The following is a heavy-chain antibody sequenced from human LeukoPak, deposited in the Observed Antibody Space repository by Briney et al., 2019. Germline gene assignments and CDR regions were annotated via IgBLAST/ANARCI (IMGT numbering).Heavy chain of an antibody. Sequence: GGSLRLSCAASGFTFSSYAMHWVRQAPGKGLEWVAVISYDGSNKYYADPVKGRFTISRDNAKNSLYLQMNSLRAEDTAVYYCARDTASGNFDYWGQGTLVTVSS. V-gene: IGHV3-30-3*01. CDR2: ISYDGSNK. D-gene: IGHD2-15*01. J-gene: IGHJ4*02. CDR3: ARDTASGNFDY. CDR1: GFTFSSYA.